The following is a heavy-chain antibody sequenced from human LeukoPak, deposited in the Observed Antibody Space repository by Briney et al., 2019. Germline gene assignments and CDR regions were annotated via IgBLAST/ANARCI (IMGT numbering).Heavy chain of an antibody. CDR3: AKDDIVVVPAAPRWFDP. CDR1: GFTFSSYA. CDR2: ISGSGGST. V-gene: IGHV3-23*01. D-gene: IGHD2-2*01. Sequence: GGSLRLSCAASGFTFSSYAMSWVRQAPGKGLEWVSAISGSGGSTYYADSVKGRFTISRDNSKNTLYLQMNSLRAEDTAVYYCAKDDIVVVPAAPRWFDPWGQGPLDTVSS. J-gene: IGHJ5*02.